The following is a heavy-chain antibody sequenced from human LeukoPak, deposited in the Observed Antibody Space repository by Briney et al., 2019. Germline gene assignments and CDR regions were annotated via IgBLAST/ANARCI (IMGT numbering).Heavy chain of an antibody. D-gene: IGHD6-13*01. CDR3: AKARVAAAGTGYYYYYYYMDV. CDR1: GFTFSSYA. CDR2: ISGSGGST. Sequence: PGGSLRLSCAASGFTFSSYAMSWVRQAPGKGLEWVSAISGSGGSTYYADSVKGRFTISRDNSKNTLYLQMNSLRAEDTAVYYCAKARVAAAGTGYYYYYYYMDVWGKGTTVTVSS. J-gene: IGHJ6*03. V-gene: IGHV3-23*01.